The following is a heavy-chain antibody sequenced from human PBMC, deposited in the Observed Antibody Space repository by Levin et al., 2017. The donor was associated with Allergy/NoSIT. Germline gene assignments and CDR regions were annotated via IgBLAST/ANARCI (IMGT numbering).Heavy chain of an antibody. V-gene: IGHV3-74*01. D-gene: IGHD2-2*01. Sequence: GESLKISCAASGFTFSRFWMHWVRQAPGKGLVWVSHINSDGTNTNYADSVKGRFTISRDNTENTLYLQMDRLRAEDTSVYFCARGGCSSTSCLDNWGQGTLVTVSS. J-gene: IGHJ4*02. CDR2: INSDGTNT. CDR3: ARGGCSSTSCLDN. CDR1: GFTFSRFW.